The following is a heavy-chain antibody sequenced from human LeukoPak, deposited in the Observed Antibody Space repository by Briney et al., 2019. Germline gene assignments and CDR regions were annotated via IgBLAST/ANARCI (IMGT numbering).Heavy chain of an antibody. J-gene: IGHJ5*02. V-gene: IGHV4-34*01. CDR2: INHSGST. CDR1: GGSFSGYY. CDR3: ARGPPIWSGTNWFDP. Sequence: SETLSLTCAAYGGSFSGYYWSWIRQPPGKGLEWIGEINHSGSTNYNPSLKSRVTISVDTSKNQFSLKLSSVTAADTAVYYCARGPPIWSGTNWFDPWGQGTLVTVSS. D-gene: IGHD3-3*01.